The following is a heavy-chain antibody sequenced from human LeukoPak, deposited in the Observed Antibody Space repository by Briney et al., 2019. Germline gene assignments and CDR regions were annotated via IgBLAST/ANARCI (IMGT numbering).Heavy chain of an antibody. CDR1: GYTFTSYD. V-gene: IGHV1-8*01. D-gene: IGHD2-15*01. CDR3: TRGYSSGGSGHMDV. Sequence: ASVKVSCKGSGYTFTSYDINWLRQATGQGLEWMGWMNPNSGNTGYAQKFQGRVTMTRNTSISTAYMELSSLRSEDTAVYSCTRGYSSGGSGHMDVWGKGTTVTVSS. J-gene: IGHJ6*03. CDR2: MNPNSGNT.